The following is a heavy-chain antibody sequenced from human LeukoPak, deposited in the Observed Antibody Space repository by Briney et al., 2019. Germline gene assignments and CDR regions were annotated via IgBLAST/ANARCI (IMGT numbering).Heavy chain of an antibody. J-gene: IGHJ6*03. CDR2: IYYSGST. V-gene: IGHV4-39*01. CDR1: GGSISSSSYY. Sequence: PSETLSLTCTVSGGSISSSSYYWGWIRQPPGKGLEWIGSIYYSGSTYYNPSLKSRVTISVDTSKNQFSLKLSSVTAADTAVYYCARHSGYYGSGSYYNRIYYYYMDVWGKGTTVTISS. D-gene: IGHD3-10*01. CDR3: ARHSGYYGSGSYYNRIYYYYMDV.